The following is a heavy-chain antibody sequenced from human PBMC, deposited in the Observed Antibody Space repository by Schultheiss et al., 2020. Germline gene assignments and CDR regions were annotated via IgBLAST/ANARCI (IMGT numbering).Heavy chain of an antibody. J-gene: IGHJ4*02. CDR3: ARRDSSGSFDY. D-gene: IGHD3-22*01. CDR2: IYPGDSNT. V-gene: IGHV5-51*01. Sequence: GGSLRLSCKAIGYSFSNNWIGWVRQVPGKGLEWMGIIYPGDSNTRYSPSFQGQVTISADKSINTAYLQWSSLKASDTAMYYCARRDSSGSFDYWGQGTLGTVSA. CDR1: GYSFSNNW.